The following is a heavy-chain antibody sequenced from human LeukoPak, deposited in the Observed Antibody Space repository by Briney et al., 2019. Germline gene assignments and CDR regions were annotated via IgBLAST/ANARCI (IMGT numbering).Heavy chain of an antibody. CDR1: GGSFSGYF. CDR2: IGLDGST. D-gene: IGHD3-16*01. Sequence: PSETLSLTCGVYGGSFSGYFWIWIRQPPGKGLEWIGEIGLDGSTNYNPSLKSRVTISVDTSKNQFSLKLSSVTAADTAVYYCARGQYDYVWGRARNKALDYWGQGTLVTVSS. CDR3: ARGQYDYVWGRARNKALDY. V-gene: IGHV4-34*01. J-gene: IGHJ4*02.